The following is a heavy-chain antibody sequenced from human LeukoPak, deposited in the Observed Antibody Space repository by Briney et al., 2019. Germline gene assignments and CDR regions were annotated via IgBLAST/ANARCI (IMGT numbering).Heavy chain of an antibody. J-gene: IGHJ5*02. CDR1: GYTFTGYY. V-gene: IGHV1-2*02. D-gene: IGHD5-18*01. CDR2: INPNSGGT. Sequence: GASVKVSCKASGYTFTGYYMHWVRQAPGQGLEWMGWINPNSGGTNYAQKFQGRVTMTRDTSISTAYMELSRLRSDDTAVYYCARGIDRQLWRGGFRNWFDPWGQGTLVTVSS. CDR3: ARGIDRQLWRGGFRNWFDP.